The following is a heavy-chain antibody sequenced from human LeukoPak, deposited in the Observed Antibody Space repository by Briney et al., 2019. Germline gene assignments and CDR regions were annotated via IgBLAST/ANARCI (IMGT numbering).Heavy chain of an antibody. V-gene: IGHV3-23*01. CDR1: GFTFRTYA. D-gene: IGHD5-18*01. Sequence: PGGSLRLSCAASGFTFRTYAMSWVRQAPGKGLEWVSTVSGSGGNTYYADYVKGRFTISRDNAKNSLYLQMNSLRAEDTAVYYCARIAPTAMVFWGQGTLVTVSS. CDR3: ARIAPTAMVF. J-gene: IGHJ4*02. CDR2: VSGSGGNT.